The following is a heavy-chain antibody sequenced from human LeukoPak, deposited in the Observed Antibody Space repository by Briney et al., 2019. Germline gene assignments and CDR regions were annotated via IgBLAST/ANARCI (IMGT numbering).Heavy chain of an antibody. CDR1: GFTFSGYA. V-gene: IGHV3-23*01. CDR2: ISGSGGST. D-gene: IGHD3-10*01. CDR3: AKRYRGAPLYGMDV. Sequence: GGSLRLSCAASGFTFSGYAMSWVRQAPGKGLEWVSAISGSGGSTYYADSVKGRFTISRDNSKNTLYLQMNSLRAEDTAVYYCAKRYRGAPLYGMDVWGKGTTVTVSS. J-gene: IGHJ6*04.